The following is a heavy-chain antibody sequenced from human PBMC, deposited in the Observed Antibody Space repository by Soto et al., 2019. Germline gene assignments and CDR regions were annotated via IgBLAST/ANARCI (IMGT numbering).Heavy chain of an antibody. J-gene: IGHJ6*02. V-gene: IGHV1-18*01. D-gene: IGHD5-12*01. CDR1: GYTFTSYG. Sequence: QVQLVQSGAEVKKPGASVKVSCKASGYTFTSYGISWVRQAPGQGLEWMGWISAYNGNTNYAQKLQGRVTMTTDTSTSTAYMELRSMRSDDTAVYYCASWPRWVDGYNSYGMDVWGQGTTVTVSS. CDR3: ASWPRWVDGYNSYGMDV. CDR2: ISAYNGNT.